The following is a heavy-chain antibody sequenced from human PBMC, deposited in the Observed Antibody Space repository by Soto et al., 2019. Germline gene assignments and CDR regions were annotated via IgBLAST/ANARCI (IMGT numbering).Heavy chain of an antibody. CDR3: ARDGGVVVAVDAFDV. CDR1: GFTFDDHG. J-gene: IGHJ3*01. CDR2: ITWNGATT. Sequence: EVQLVESGGGVVRPGGSLRLSCAASGFTFDDHGMTWVRQAPGKGLEWVSGITWNGATTGYADSVKGRFTICRDNAKNSLYLQMNSLRVEDTALYYCARDGGVVVAVDAFDVWGQGTMVTVSS. D-gene: IGHD6-19*01. V-gene: IGHV3-20*04.